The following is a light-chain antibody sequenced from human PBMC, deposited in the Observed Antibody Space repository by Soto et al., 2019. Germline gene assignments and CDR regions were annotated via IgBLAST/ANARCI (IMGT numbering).Light chain of an antibody. CDR1: QSVSSSY. J-gene: IGKJ2*01. CDR2: GAS. CDR3: QLDGSTRGVT. Sequence: EIVLTQAPGTLSLSPGERATLSCRASQSVSSSYLAWYQQKPGQAPRLLIYGASSRATGIPDRFRGSGCGTEVTLAISRLEPEDFAVYYCQLDGSTRGVTFGQGTKLVI. V-gene: IGKV3-20*01.